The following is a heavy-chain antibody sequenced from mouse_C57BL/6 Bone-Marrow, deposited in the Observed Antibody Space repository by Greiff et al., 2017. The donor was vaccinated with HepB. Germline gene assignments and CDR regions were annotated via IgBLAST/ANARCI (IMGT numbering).Heavy chain of an antibody. CDR2: IYPRSGNT. Sequence: VQLQQSGAELARPGASVKLSCKASGYTFTSYGISWVKQRTGQGLEWIGEIYPRSGNTYYNEKVKGKATLTADKSSSTAYMELRSLTSEDSAVYLCARKSYSHWYFDVWGTGTTVTVSS. V-gene: IGHV1-81*01. J-gene: IGHJ1*03. CDR1: GYTFTSYG. D-gene: IGHD2-10*01. CDR3: ARKSYSHWYFDV.